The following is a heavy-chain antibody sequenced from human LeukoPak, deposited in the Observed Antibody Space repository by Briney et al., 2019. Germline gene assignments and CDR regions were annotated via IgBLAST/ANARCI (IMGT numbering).Heavy chain of an antibody. V-gene: IGHV3-23*01. CDR3: AREGAGDYGNFYYFDY. D-gene: IGHD4-17*01. J-gene: IGHJ4*02. CDR2: ISGGGSRT. CDR1: GFTFSNYA. Sequence: GGSLRLSCAASGFTFSNYAMSWVRQAPGKGLEWVSGISGGGSRTYYADSVKGRFTISRDNAKNSLYLQMNSLRAEDTAVYYCAREGAGDYGNFYYFDYWGQGTLVTVSS.